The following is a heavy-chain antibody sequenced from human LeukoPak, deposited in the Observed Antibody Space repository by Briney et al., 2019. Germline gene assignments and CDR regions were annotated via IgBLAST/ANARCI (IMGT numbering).Heavy chain of an antibody. CDR1: GGSISSGSYY. CDR2: IYTSGST. Sequence: SQTLSLTCTVSGGSISSGSYYWSWIRQPAGKGLEWIGRIYTSGSTNYNPSLKSRVTISVDTSKNQFSLKLSSVTAADTAVYHCARDPIITIFGVVMEYGMDVWGQGTTVTVSS. J-gene: IGHJ6*02. CDR3: ARDPIITIFGVVMEYGMDV. D-gene: IGHD3-3*01. V-gene: IGHV4-61*02.